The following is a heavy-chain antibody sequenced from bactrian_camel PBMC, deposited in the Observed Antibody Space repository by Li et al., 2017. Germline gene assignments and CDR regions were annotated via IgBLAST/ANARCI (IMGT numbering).Heavy chain of an antibody. CDR3: AAGATAQAIGVMCLTSTSLYGY. Sequence: HVQLVESGGGLVQPGGSLRLSCAVSGYRYSRNCIGWFRQAPGKEREGVAAIDSDGTTSYAVSVKGRFTISQDKAKDTLYLQMNSLKPEDTAMYYCAAGATAQAIGVMCLTSTSLYGYWGQGTQVTVS. CDR2: IDSDGTT. J-gene: IGHJ4*01. CDR1: GYRYSRNC. V-gene: IGHV3S53*01. D-gene: IGHD3*01.